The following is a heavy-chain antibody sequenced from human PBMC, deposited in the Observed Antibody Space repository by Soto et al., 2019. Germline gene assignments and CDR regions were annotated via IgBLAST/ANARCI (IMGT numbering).Heavy chain of an antibody. CDR1: GFTFSSYG. CDR3: ARDRSGWYPRGFDY. J-gene: IGHJ4*02. V-gene: IGHV3-33*01. D-gene: IGHD6-19*01. CDR2: IWYDGSNK. Sequence: QVQLVESGGGVVQPGRSLRLSCAASGFTFSSYGMHWVRQAPGKGLEWVAVIWYDGSNKYYADSVKGRFTISRDNSKNTLYLQMNSLRAEDTAVYYCARDRSGWYPRGFDYWGQGTLVTVSS.